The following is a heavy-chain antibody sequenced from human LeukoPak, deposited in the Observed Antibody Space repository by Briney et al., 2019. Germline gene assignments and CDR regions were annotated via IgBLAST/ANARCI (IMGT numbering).Heavy chain of an antibody. J-gene: IGHJ4*02. Sequence: PGGPLRLSCAASGFTFTSYDMSWVRQAPGKGLEWVSGIRDSGGTTHCAGSVKRRFTISRDNSKNTLYLQMNSLRAEDTAVYYCAIGPRQKRRLSTYWGQGTLVTVSS. D-gene: IGHD6-13*01. CDR2: IRDSGGTT. CDR3: AIGPRQKRRLSTY. CDR1: GFTFTSYD. V-gene: IGHV3-23*01.